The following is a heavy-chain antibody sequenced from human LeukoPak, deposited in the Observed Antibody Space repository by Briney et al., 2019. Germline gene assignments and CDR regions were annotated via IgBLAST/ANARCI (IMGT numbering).Heavy chain of an antibody. CDR2: IIPIFGTA. V-gene: IGHV1-69*05. Sequence: SVKVSCKASGGTFSSYAISWVRQAPGQGLEWMGGIIPIFGTANYAQKFQGRVTITTDESTSTVYMELSSLRPEDSAVYYCAGFFYDNSGDAFDIWGQGTMVTVSS. D-gene: IGHD3-22*01. CDR1: GGTFSSYA. CDR3: AGFFYDNSGDAFDI. J-gene: IGHJ3*02.